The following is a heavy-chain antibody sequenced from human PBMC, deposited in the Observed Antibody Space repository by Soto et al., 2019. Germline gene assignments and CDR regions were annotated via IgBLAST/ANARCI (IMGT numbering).Heavy chain of an antibody. J-gene: IGHJ3*02. CDR1: GGSISSSRYY. Sequence: PSETLSLTCTVSGGSISSSRYYWGWIRQPPGKGLEWIGSIFYSGSTYHNPSLKSRVTISVDTSKNQFSLKLSSVTAADTAVYYCARPPTASLDAFDIWGRGTMVTVSS. CDR2: IFYSGST. CDR3: ARPPTASLDAFDI. V-gene: IGHV4-39*01.